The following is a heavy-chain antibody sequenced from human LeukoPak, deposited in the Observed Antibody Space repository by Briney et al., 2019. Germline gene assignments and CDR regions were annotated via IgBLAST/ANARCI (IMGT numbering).Heavy chain of an antibody. J-gene: IGHJ4*02. D-gene: IGHD3-10*01. V-gene: IGHV3-7*01. CDR2: INRDGSEK. CDR3: ARDRYYVSGTYYRFDY. CDR1: GFTFSNFW. Sequence: GGSLRLSCAASGFTFSNFWMMWVRQAPGQGLEWVANINRDGSEKNYVDSVKGRFTISRDNARNSLYLQMNPLRAEETAVYYCARDRYYVSGTYYRFDYWGPGALVTVSS.